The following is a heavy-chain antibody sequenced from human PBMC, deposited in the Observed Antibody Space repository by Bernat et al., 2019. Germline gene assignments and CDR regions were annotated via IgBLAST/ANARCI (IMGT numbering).Heavy chain of an antibody. CDR2: ILGGGST. J-gene: IGHJ4*02. D-gene: IGHD6-19*01. V-gene: IGHV3-53*02. CDR3: ARDPYSTGYFDF. CDR1: GFTVSSYY. Sequence: EVQLVETGGGLIQPGGSLRLSCAASGFTVSSYYMNWVRQAPGKGLEWVSIILGGGSTFYPDSVKGRFTISRDSSRNTLYLQMNSLRAEDTAVYYCARDPYSTGYFDFWGQGILVTVSS.